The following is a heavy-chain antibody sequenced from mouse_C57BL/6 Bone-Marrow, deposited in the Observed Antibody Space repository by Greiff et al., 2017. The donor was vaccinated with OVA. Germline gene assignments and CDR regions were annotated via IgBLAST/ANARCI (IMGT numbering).Heavy chain of an antibody. CDR2: ISYSGST. CDR3: ARSYYGYDEYFDV. D-gene: IGHD2-9*01. V-gene: IGHV3-8*01. Sequence: DVQLQESGPGLAKPSQTQSLTCSVTGYSITSDYWNWIRKFPGNKLEYMGYISYSGSTYYNPSLKRRISITRDTSKNQYYLQLNSVTTEDTATYYCARSYYGYDEYFDVWGTGTTVTVSS. CDR1: GYSITSDY. J-gene: IGHJ1*03.